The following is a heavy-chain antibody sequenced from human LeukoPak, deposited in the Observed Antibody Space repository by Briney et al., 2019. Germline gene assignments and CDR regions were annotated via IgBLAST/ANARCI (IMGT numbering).Heavy chain of an antibody. Sequence: SQTLSLTCAISGDSVSSNSAAWNWIRQSPSRGLEWPGRTYYRSKWYNDYAVSVKSRITINPDTSKNQFSLQLNSVTPEDTAVYYCARAYYDILTGYYSFDYWGQGTLVTVSS. D-gene: IGHD3-9*01. CDR3: ARAYYDILTGYYSFDY. CDR2: TYYRSKWYN. V-gene: IGHV6-1*01. CDR1: GDSVSSNSAA. J-gene: IGHJ4*02.